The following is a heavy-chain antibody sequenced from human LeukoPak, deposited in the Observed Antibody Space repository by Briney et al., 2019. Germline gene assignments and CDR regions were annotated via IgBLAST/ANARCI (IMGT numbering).Heavy chain of an antibody. CDR3: AKEVDSYGPNPEYYFDY. D-gene: IGHD5-18*01. CDR1: GFTFDDYA. CDR2: INWNSGSI. V-gene: IGHV3-9*01. J-gene: IGHJ4*02. Sequence: PGRSLRLSCAASGFTFDDYAMHWVRQAPGKGLEWVSGINWNSGSIGYADSVKGRFTISRDNAKNSLYLQMNSLRAEDTALYYCAKEVDSYGPNPEYYFDYWGQGTLVTVSS.